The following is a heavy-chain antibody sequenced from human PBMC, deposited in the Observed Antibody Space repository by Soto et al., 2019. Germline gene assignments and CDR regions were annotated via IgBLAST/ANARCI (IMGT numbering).Heavy chain of an antibody. D-gene: IGHD5-18*01. V-gene: IGHV4-31*03. CDR3: ARAPTWIQLCFDY. CDR2: IYYSGST. J-gene: IGHJ4*02. Sequence: PSETLSLTCTVSGGSISSGGYYWSWIRQHPGKGLEWIGYIYYSGSTYYNPSLKSRVTISVDTSKNQFSLKLSSVTAADTAVYYCARAPTWIQLCFDYWGQGTLVTVSS. CDR1: GGSISSGGYY.